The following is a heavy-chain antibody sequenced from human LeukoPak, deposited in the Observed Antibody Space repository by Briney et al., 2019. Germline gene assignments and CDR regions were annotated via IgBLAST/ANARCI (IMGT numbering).Heavy chain of an antibody. Sequence: GGSLRLSCAASGFTVSSNYMSWVRQAPGKGLEWVSIIYPGGTTHYADSVKGRFTISRDNSKNTLYLQMISLRAEDTAVYYCARDIAGSGTYYSDYWGQGTLVTVSS. CDR2: IYPGGTT. V-gene: IGHV3-53*01. D-gene: IGHD3-10*01. CDR3: ARDIAGSGTYYSDY. J-gene: IGHJ4*02. CDR1: GFTVSSNY.